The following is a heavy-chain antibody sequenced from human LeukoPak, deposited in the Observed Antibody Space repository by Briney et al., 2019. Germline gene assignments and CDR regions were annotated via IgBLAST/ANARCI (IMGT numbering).Heavy chain of an antibody. V-gene: IGHV4-39*01. J-gene: IGHJ5*02. CDR3: ARGLKLLWFGEGFDP. D-gene: IGHD3-10*01. Sequence: SETLSLTCTVSGYSISSSSYYWGWIRQSPGKGLEWIGSIYYSGSTYYNPSLKSRVTMSVDTSKNQFSLKLSSVTAADTAVYYCARGLKLLWFGEGFDPWGEGSLVTVSS. CDR2: IYYSGST. CDR1: GYSISSSSYY.